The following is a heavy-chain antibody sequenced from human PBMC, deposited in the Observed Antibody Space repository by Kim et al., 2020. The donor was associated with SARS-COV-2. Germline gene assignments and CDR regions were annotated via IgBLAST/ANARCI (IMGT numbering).Heavy chain of an antibody. CDR3: AREYGSGFNWFDT. V-gene: IGHV3-64*01. CDR1: GFTFSSYA. D-gene: IGHD6-19*01. J-gene: IGHJ5*02. Sequence: GGSLRLSCAASGFTFSSYAMHWVRQAPGKGLEYVSAISSNGGSTYYANSVKGRFTISRDNSKNTLYLQMGSLRAEDMAVYYCAREYGSGFNWFDTWGQGTLVTVSS. CDR2: ISSNGGST.